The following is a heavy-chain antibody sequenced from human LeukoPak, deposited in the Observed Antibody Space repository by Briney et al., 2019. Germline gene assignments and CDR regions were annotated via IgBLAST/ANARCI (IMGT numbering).Heavy chain of an antibody. CDR3: AKEGTYYYDSSDSTRFDY. D-gene: IGHD3-22*01. J-gene: IGHJ4*02. Sequence: GGSLRLSCVVSGFTFDDYAMHWVRQGPGKGLEWVSGISWNGGSVDYADSAKGRFTISRDNAKNSLYLQMNSLRSDDTAFYYCAKEGTYYYDSSDSTRFDYWGQGTLVTVSS. CDR2: ISWNGGSV. CDR1: GFTFDDYA. V-gene: IGHV3-9*01.